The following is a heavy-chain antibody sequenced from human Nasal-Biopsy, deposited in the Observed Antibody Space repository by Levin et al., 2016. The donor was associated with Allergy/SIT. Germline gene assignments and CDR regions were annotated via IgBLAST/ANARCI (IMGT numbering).Heavy chain of an antibody. CDR3: ASAQPTGNQGRGYFDF. CDR1: GGSINSYY. D-gene: IGHD3-9*01. V-gene: IGHV4-59*01. J-gene: IGHJ2*01. CDR2: IFYTGTT. Sequence: SETLSLTCTVSGGSINSYYWSWMRQAPGKGLEWIGYIFYTGTTNYNPSLGSRVTMSLDRSKDQFSLHLAAADTAVYFCASAQPTGNQGRGYFDFWGRGTLAIVSS.